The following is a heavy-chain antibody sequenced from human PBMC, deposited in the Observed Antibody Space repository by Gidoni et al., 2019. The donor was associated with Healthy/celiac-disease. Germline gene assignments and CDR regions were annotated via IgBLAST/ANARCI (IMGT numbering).Heavy chain of an antibody. V-gene: IGHV3-30-3*01. J-gene: IGHJ4*02. Sequence: QVQLVESGGGVVQPGRSLRLSCAASGFTFSSYAMHWVRQAPGKGLEWVAVISYDGSNKYYADSVKGRFTISRDNSKNTLYLQMNSLRAEDTAVYYCARDLDSGSYLVPFDYWGQGTLVTVSS. CDR3: ARDLDSGSYLVPFDY. CDR1: GFTFSSYA. D-gene: IGHD1-26*01. CDR2: ISYDGSNK.